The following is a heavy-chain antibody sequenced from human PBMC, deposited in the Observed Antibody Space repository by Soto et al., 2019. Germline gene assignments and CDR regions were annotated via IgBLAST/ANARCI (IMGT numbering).Heavy chain of an antibody. V-gene: IGHV3-74*01. CDR1: GFTFGSSW. D-gene: IGHD6-13*01. CDR2: ISPDGSTI. J-gene: IGHJ4*02. Sequence: EVQLVESGGGSVQPGGSLRLSCTASGFTFGSSWMHWVRQGPGKGLIWVSRISPDGSTINYSDFVEGRFTISRDNAKNTVHLQMPSLRVEDTAVYYCSKDLGSWAEYCGQGTLVTVSS. CDR3: SKDLGSWAEY.